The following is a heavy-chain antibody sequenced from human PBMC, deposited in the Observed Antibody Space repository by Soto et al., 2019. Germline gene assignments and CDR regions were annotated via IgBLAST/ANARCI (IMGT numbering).Heavy chain of an antibody. CDR1: GFTFSSYG. J-gene: IGHJ4*02. Sequence: ESGGGVVQPGRSLRLSCAASGFTFSSYGMHWVRQAPGKGLEWVAVISYDGSNKYYADSVKGRFTISRDNSKNTLYLQMNSLRAEDTAVYYCAKGSAAAGTGFSYWGQGTLVTVSS. V-gene: IGHV3-30*18. D-gene: IGHD6-13*01. CDR2: ISYDGSNK. CDR3: AKGSAAAGTGFSY.